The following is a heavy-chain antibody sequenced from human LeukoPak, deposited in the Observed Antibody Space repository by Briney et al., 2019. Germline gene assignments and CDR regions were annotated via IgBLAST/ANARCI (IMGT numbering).Heavy chain of an antibody. D-gene: IGHD3-9*01. CDR2: IYSGGST. J-gene: IGHJ4*02. V-gene: IGHV3-53*01. Sequence: PGGSLRLSCAASGFTVSSNYMSWVRQAPGKGLKWVSVIYSGGSTYYADSVKGRFTISRDNSKNTLYLQMNSLRAEDTAVYYCARRDILTGYFDYWGQGTLVTVSS. CDR1: GFTVSSNY. CDR3: ARRDILTGYFDY.